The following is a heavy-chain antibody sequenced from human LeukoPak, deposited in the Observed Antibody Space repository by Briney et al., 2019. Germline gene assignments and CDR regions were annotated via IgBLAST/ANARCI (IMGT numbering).Heavy chain of an antibody. CDR2: IYTSGST. V-gene: IGHV4-4*07. CDR3: ARDRSLAGSGQLPFDP. CDR1: GGSISSYY. D-gene: IGHD2-15*01. Sequence: SETLSLTCTVSGGSISSYYWSWIRQPAGKGLEWIGRIYTSGSTNYNPSLKSRVTMSVDTSKNQFSLKLSSVTAADTAVYYCARDRSLAGSGQLPFDPWGQGTLVTVSS. J-gene: IGHJ5*02.